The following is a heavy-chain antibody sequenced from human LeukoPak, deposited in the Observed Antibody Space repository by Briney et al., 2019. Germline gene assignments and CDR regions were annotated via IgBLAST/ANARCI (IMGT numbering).Heavy chain of an antibody. CDR2: LSESGGLA. V-gene: IGHV3-23*01. Sequence: PGGSLRLSCAASGFTFSIYAMAWVRQAPGKGLEWVSTLSESGGLAYYADSVKGRFTISRDNSKNTLYLQVHSLRAQDTAVYYCAKEGRPNSGGGYFDYWGQGTLVTVSP. J-gene: IGHJ4*02. CDR3: AKEGRPNSGGGYFDY. D-gene: IGHD4-23*01. CDR1: GFTFSIYA.